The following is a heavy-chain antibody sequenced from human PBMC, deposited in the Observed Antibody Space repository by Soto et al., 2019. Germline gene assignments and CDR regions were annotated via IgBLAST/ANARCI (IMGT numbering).Heavy chain of an antibody. D-gene: IGHD3-10*01. CDR1: GGSISSDY. CDR2: IHSGST. CDR3: ARHDGSRSTDY. Sequence: QVQLQESGPGLVKPSVTLSLTCTVSGGSISSDYWNWIRQPPGKGLEWIGYIHSGSTTYSASLRSRVTISVDTSKNQFSLKLSSVTAADTAVYFCARHDGSRSTDYGGQGTLVTVSS. V-gene: IGHV4-59*08. J-gene: IGHJ4*01.